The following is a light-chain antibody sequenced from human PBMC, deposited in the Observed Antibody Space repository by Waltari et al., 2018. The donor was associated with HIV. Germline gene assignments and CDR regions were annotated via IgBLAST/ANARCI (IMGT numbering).Light chain of an antibody. CDR1: ESLSGSY. CDR3: QQYGGSPLYT. J-gene: IGKJ2*01. Sequence: EIVLTQSPGTLSLSPGERATLYCRASESLSGSYLVRYQQKPGQAPRPLIYAASKRATGIPDRISGSGSGTDFTLTISRLEPEDFAVYYCQQYGGSPLYTFGQGTKLEIK. CDR2: AAS. V-gene: IGKV3-20*01.